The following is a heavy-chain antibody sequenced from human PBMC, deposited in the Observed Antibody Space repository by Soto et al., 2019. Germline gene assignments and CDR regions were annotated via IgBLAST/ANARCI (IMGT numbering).Heavy chain of an antibody. J-gene: IGHJ4*02. CDR3: SYGYSPDPIDH. D-gene: IGHD4-17*01. CDR1: GASFSSYY. Sequence: SETLSLTCSVSGASFSSYYWSWFRQAPGKGLEYIGYIHNGGRTNYTPTLESRVTISIDTSKNEVSLGLSCVRAADTAMYYCSYGYSPDPIDHWGQGTLVTVSS. CDR2: IHNGGRT. V-gene: IGHV4-59*03.